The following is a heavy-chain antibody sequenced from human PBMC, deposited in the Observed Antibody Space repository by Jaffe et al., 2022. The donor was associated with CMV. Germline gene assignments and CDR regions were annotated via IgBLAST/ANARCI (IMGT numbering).Heavy chain of an antibody. CDR2: IYYSGST. J-gene: IGHJ4*02. Sequence: QLQLQESGPGLVKPSETLSLTCTVSGGSISSSSYYWGWIRQPPGKGLEWIGSIYYSGSTYYNPSLKSRVTISVDTSKNQFSLKLSSVTAADTAVYYCARLGRVLMVYATGPIDYWGQGTLVTVSS. CDR3: ARLGRVLMVYATGPIDY. D-gene: IGHD2-8*01. CDR1: GGSISSSSYY. V-gene: IGHV4-39*01.